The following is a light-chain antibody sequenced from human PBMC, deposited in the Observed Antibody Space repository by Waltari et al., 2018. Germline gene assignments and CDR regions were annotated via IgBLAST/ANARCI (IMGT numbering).Light chain of an antibody. CDR2: DVS. CDR3: QQGDSLPPT. J-gene: IGKJ1*01. V-gene: IGKV1-12*01. Sequence: DIQMTQSPSSVSASVGDRVTITCRASQDVTKYFAWYQQKPGRAPKVLIFDVSTLQSGVPSRFSGGGSGTEFSLTISSLQPEDFATYYCQQGDSLPPTFGQGTKVEI. CDR1: QDVTKY.